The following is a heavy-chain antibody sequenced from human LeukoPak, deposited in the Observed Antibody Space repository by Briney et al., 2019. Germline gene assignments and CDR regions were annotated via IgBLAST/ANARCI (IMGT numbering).Heavy chain of an antibody. J-gene: IGHJ3*02. D-gene: IGHD3-10*01. Sequence: SETLSLTCAVSGGSISSSNWWNWVRPPPGKGLEWIGEIYHSGSTNYNPSLKSRVTISVDKSKNQFSLMLSSVTAADTAVYYCARDLVTMVRGGPPTYAFGIWGQGTMVTVSS. CDR1: GGSISSSNW. CDR2: IYHSGST. CDR3: ARDLVTMVRGGPPTYAFGI. V-gene: IGHV4-4*02.